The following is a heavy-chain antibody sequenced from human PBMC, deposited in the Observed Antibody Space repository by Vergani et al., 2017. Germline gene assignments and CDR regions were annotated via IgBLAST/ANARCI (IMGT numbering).Heavy chain of an antibody. D-gene: IGHD2-8*01. CDR3: AKDIVLMVYAPGPTPVDY. Sequence: EVQLVQSGAEVKKPGESLKISCKGSGYSFTSYWIGWVRQMPGKGLEWMGIIYPGDSDTRYSPSFQGQVTISADKSISTAYLQWSSLKASDTAMYYCAKDIVLMVYAPGPTPVDYWGQGTLVTVSS. CDR1: GYSFTSYW. CDR2: IYPGDSDT. V-gene: IGHV5-51*01. J-gene: IGHJ4*02.